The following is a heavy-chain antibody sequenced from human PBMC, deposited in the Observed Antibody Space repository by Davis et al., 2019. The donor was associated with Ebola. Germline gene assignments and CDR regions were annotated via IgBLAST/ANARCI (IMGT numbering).Heavy chain of an antibody. J-gene: IGHJ4*02. CDR3: ARGLDYDILTGYYHLDY. V-gene: IGHV1-69*04. CDR2: IIPILGIA. CDR1: GGTFSSYA. Sequence: SVKVSCKASGGTFSSYAISWVRQAPGQGLEWMGRIIPILGIANYAQKFQGRVTITADKSTSTAYMELSSLRSEDTAVYYCARGLDYDILTGYYHLDYWGQGTLVTVSS. D-gene: IGHD3-9*01.